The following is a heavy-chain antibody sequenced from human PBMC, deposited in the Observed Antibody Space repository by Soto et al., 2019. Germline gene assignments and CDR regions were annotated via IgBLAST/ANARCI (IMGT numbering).Heavy chain of an antibody. CDR2: TYYRSRWYS. CDR1: GDTVSSKSVA. J-gene: IGHJ6*02. V-gene: IGHV6-1*01. CDR3: AKDLWDIVVVPAAIDPSSLRTYYYGMDV. D-gene: IGHD2-2*01. Sequence: SQTLSLTCVGSGDTVSSKSVAWNWVRQCPSRGLEWLGRTYYRSRWYSDYAVSVRSRIDINADTSKNQVSLQLNSVTPEDTAVYYCAKDLWDIVVVPAAIDPSSLRTYYYGMDVWGQGTTVTVSS.